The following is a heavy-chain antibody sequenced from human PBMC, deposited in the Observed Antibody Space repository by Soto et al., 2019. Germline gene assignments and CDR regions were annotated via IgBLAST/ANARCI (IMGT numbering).Heavy chain of an antibody. Sequence: ASVKVSCKASGYTFTGYYMHWVRQAPGQGLEWMGWINPNSGGTNYAQKFQGWVTMTRDTSIGTAYMELSRLRADDTAVYYCARDLGGARIAVAGTPYYYYGMDVWGQGTTVTVSS. D-gene: IGHD6-19*01. CDR2: INPNSGGT. CDR1: GYTFTGYY. J-gene: IGHJ6*02. CDR3: ARDLGGARIAVAGTPYYYYGMDV. V-gene: IGHV1-2*04.